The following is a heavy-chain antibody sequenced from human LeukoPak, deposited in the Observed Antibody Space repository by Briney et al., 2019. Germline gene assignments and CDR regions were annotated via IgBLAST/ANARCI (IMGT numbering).Heavy chain of an antibody. V-gene: IGHV3-11*01. Sequence: GGSLRLSCAASGCTFSDYYMIWIRQAPGKGLVWVSYISSSGSTIYYADSVKGRFTISRDNAKNSLYLQMNSLRAEDTAVYYCARVCSSSSGGWFDPWGQGTLVTVYS. CDR2: ISSSGSTI. J-gene: IGHJ5*02. D-gene: IGHD6-6*01. CDR1: GCTFSDYY. CDR3: ARVCSSSSGGWFDP.